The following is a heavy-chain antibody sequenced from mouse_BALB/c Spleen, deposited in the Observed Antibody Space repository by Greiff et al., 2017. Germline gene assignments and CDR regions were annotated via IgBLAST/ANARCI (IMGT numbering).Heavy chain of an antibody. CDR1: GYTFTSYY. CDR3: ARKRDYDYDEPFAY. J-gene: IGHJ3*01. Sequence: QVQLQQSGPELVKPGASVRISCKASGYTFTSYYIHWVKQRPGQGLEWIGWIYPGNVNTKYNEKFKGKATLTADKSSSTAYMQLSSLTSEDSAVYFCARKRDYDYDEPFAYWGQGTLVTVSA. CDR2: IYPGNVNT. V-gene: IGHV1S56*01. D-gene: IGHD2-4*01.